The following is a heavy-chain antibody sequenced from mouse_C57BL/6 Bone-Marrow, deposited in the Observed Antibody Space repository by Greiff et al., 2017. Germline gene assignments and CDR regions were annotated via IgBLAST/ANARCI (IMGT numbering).Heavy chain of an antibody. V-gene: IGHV5-6*01. CDR3: SRHPYRGYFDY. Sequence: EVMLVESGGDLVKPGGSLKLSCAASGFTFSSYGMSWVRQTPDKRLEWVATISSGGSYPYYPDSVKGRFTISRDNAKTTLYLQRSSLKSEDTARDYGSRHPYRGYFDYWGQGTTLTVSS. D-gene: IGHD2-10*01. CDR1: GFTFSSYG. J-gene: IGHJ2*01. CDR2: ISSGGSYP.